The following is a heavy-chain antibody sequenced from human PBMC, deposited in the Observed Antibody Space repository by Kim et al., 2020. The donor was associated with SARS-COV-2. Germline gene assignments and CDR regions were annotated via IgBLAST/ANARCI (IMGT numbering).Heavy chain of an antibody. D-gene: IGHD7-27*01. V-gene: IGHV3-66*01. CDR3: ARDRRDWG. CDR2: GGST. J-gene: IGHJ4*02. Sequence: GGSTYYADSVKSRFTISRDNSKNTLYLQMNSLRAEDTAVYYCARDRRDWGWGQGTLVTVSS.